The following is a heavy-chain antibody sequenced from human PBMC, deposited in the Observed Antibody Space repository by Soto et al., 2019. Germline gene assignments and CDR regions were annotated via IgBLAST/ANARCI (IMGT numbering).Heavy chain of an antibody. V-gene: IGHV3-23*01. CDR2: IFETDDAT. D-gene: IGHD4-17*01. J-gene: IGHJ4*02. Sequence: EVQLLESGGGLVQPGGSLRLSCAASGFNFDNYPMGWVRQAPGNGLQWVSSIFETDDATVYTDSVQGRFFISRDNSKYTLYLQMTNLRVEDTAVYHCTRYGGPTQPHYLDHWGQGILVTVSS. CDR1: GFNFDNYP. CDR3: TRYGGPTQPHYLDH.